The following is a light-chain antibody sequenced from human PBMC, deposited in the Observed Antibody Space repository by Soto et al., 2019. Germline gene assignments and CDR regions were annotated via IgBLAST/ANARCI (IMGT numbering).Light chain of an antibody. CDR1: SSDVGGYNY. Sequence: QSALTQPASVSGSPGQSIAISCTGTSSDVGGYNYVSWYQQRPGKAPKLMIYEVSSRPSGVSNRFSGSKSGNTASLTISGLQPEDEADYYCSSYRSSNTVIFGGGTKLTVL. CDR2: EVS. V-gene: IGLV2-14*01. CDR3: SSYRSSNTVI. J-gene: IGLJ2*01.